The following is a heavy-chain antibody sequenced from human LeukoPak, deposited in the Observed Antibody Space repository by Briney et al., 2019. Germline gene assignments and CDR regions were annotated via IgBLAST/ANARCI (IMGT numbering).Heavy chain of an antibody. V-gene: IGHV1-2*06. D-gene: IGHD5-18*01. CDR2: INPNSGGT. CDR3: ARLLAVDTAD. Sequence: ASVKVSFKASGYTFTGYYMHGVRQAPGKGVDWMGRINPNSGGTNYAQKFQGRVTMTRDASISTAYMKLSRLRSDDTAVYYCARLLAVDTADWGQGTLGTVSS. CDR1: GYTFTGYY. J-gene: IGHJ4*02.